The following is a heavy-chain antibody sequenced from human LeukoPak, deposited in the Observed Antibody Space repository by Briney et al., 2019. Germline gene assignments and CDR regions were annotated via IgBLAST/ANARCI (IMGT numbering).Heavy chain of an antibody. CDR3: ARGIGGSWDWFDP. D-gene: IGHD2-15*01. J-gene: IGHJ5*02. V-gene: IGHV1-2*02. CDR2: INPNSGGT. Sequence: ASVKVSCKASGYTFTGYYMHWVRQAPGQGLEWMGWINPNSGGTNYAQKFQGRVTMTRDTSISTACMELSRLRSDDTAVYYCARGIGGSWDWFDPWGQGTLVTVSS. CDR1: GYTFTGYY.